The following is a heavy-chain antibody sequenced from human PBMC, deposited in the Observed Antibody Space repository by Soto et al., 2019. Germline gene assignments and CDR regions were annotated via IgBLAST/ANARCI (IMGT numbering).Heavy chain of an antibody. CDR2: ISYDGSNK. V-gene: IGHV3-30*18. Sequence: GGSLRLSCAASGFTFSSYGMHWVRQAPGKGLEWVAVISYDGSNKYYADSVKGRFTISRDNSKNTLYVQMNSLRAEDTAVYYCAKETDTAMVTSYFDYWGQGTLVTVSS. CDR3: AKETDTAMVTSYFDY. J-gene: IGHJ4*02. D-gene: IGHD5-18*01. CDR1: GFTFSSYG.